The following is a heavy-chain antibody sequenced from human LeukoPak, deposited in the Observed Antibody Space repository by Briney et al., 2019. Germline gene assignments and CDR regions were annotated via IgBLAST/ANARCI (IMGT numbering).Heavy chain of an antibody. J-gene: IGHJ3*02. CDR3: ARDGDYDFWSGPSPYDAFDI. Sequence: ASVKVSSKASGGTFLSYTISWVRQPPGQGLEWMGRIIPILGIANYTQKFQGRVTITADKSTSTAYMELSSLRSEDTAVYYCARDGDYDFWSGPSPYDAFDIWGQGTMVTVSS. CDR2: IIPILGIA. V-gene: IGHV1-69*04. D-gene: IGHD3-3*01. CDR1: GGTFLSYT.